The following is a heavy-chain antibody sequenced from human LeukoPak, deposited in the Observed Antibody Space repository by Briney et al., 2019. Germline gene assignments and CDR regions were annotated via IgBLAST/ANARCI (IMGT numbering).Heavy chain of an antibody. J-gene: IGHJ4*02. V-gene: IGHV3-23*01. CDR2: ISGSGGST. Sequence: PGGSLRLSCAASGFTFSSYAMSWVRQAPGKGLEWVSAISGSGGSTYYADSVKGRFTISRDNSKNTLYLQMNSLRAEDTAVYLCAKDSQTMVRGVYYFDYWGQGTLVTVSS. D-gene: IGHD3-10*01. CDR3: AKDSQTMVRGVYYFDY. CDR1: GFTFSSYA.